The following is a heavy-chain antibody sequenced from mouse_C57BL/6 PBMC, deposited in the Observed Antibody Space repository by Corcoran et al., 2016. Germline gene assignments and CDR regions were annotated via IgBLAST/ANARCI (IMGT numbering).Heavy chain of an antibody. J-gene: IGHJ2*01. D-gene: IGHD1-1*01. CDR1: GYSITSGYY. CDR3: ARDSNYLDY. CDR2: ISYDGSN. Sequence: DVQLQESGPGLVKPSQSLSLTCSVTGYSITSGYYWNWIRQFPGNKLEWMGYISYDGSNNYNPSLKNRISITRDTSKNQFFLKLNSVTTEDTATYYCARDSNYLDYWGQGTTLTVSS. V-gene: IGHV3-6*01.